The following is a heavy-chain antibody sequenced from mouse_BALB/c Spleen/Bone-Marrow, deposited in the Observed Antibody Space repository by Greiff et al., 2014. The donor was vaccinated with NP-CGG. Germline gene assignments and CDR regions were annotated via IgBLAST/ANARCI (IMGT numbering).Heavy chain of an antibody. CDR1: GYAFTNYL. Sequence: VQLQQSGADLVRPGTSAKVSCKASGYAFTNYLIEWVKQRPGQGLEWIGVINPGSGATNYNEKFKGKATLTADKSSSTAYMQLSSLTSDDSAVYFCARKLGPSYAMDYWGQGTSVTVSS. J-gene: IGHJ4*01. CDR2: INPGSGAT. D-gene: IGHD4-1*01. V-gene: IGHV1-54*01. CDR3: ARKLGPSYAMDY.